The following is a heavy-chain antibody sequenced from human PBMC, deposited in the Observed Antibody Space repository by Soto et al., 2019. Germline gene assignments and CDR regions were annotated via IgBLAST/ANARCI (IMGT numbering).Heavy chain of an antibody. CDR3: ARVAY. V-gene: IGHV3-23*01. CDR1: GFTFSSYG. CDR2: VTGSTGTT. Sequence: GGSLRLSCAASGFTFSSYGITWVRQAPGKGLEWVSGVTGSTGTTHYADSVKGRFTISRDNAQNSLFLQMNTLRPEDSAIYYCARVAYWGPGTQVTVSS. J-gene: IGHJ4*02.